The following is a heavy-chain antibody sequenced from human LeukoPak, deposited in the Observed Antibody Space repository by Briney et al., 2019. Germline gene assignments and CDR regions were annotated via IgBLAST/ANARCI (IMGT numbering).Heavy chain of an antibody. J-gene: IGHJ3*02. CDR1: GGSISSGSYY. Sequence: SETLSLTCTVSGGSISSGSYYWSWIRQPAGKGLEWIGRIYTSGSTNYNPSLKGRVTISVDTSKNQFSLKLSSVTAADTAVYYCARVGSKDYYDSSGYYYGAFDIWGQGTMDTVSS. CDR2: IYTSGST. V-gene: IGHV4-61*02. CDR3: ARVGSKDYYDSSGYYYGAFDI. D-gene: IGHD3-22*01.